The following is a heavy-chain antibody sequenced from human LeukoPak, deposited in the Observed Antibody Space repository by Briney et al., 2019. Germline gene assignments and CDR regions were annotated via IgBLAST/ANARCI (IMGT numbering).Heavy chain of an antibody. Sequence: ASVTVSCKASGFTFTSNHIHCVRQAPGQGLEWMGVINPSGDSTSYAQKFQGRVTITADESTSTAYMELSSLRSEDTAVYYCARSYSSSWLPEYWGQGTLVTVSS. J-gene: IGHJ4*02. V-gene: IGHV1-46*01. CDR3: ARSYSSSWLPEY. D-gene: IGHD6-13*01. CDR2: INPSGDST. CDR1: GFTFTSNH.